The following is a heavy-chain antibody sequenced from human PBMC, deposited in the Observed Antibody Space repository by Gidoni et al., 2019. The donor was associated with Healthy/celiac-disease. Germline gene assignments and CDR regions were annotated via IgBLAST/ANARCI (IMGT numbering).Heavy chain of an antibody. Sequence: QLVESGGGLVQPGRSLRLACAASGFTLDDYAMHWVRQAPGKGLEWVSGISWNSGSIGYADSVKGRFTISRDNAKNSLYLQMNSLRAEDTALYYCAKDMYSSSWYALDYWGQGTLVTVSS. CDR1: GFTLDDYA. D-gene: IGHD6-13*01. V-gene: IGHV3-9*01. CDR2: ISWNSGSI. CDR3: AKDMYSSSWYALDY. J-gene: IGHJ4*02.